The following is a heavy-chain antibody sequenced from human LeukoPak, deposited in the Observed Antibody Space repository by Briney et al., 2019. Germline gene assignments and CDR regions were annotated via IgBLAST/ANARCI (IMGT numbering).Heavy chain of an antibody. CDR1: GGSFSRYY. CDR2: IDHSGRT. CDR3: ARKSIAVAGRKPYDS. V-gene: IGHV4-34*01. J-gene: IGHJ4*02. D-gene: IGHD6-13*01. Sequence: SETLSLTCAVDGGSFSRYYWSWIRQPPGRGLEWIGEIDHSGRTNSNASLKSRVTISVDMSKNQFSLRLSSVTAADTAVYYCARKSIAVAGRKPYDSWDQGSLVTVSS.